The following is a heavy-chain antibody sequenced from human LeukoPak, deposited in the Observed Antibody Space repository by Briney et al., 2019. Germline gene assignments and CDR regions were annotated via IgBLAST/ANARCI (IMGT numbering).Heavy chain of an antibody. D-gene: IGHD2-15*01. J-gene: IGHJ4*02. CDR1: GYSISSGYY. Sequence: PSETLSLTCTVSGYSISSGYYWDWIRQPPGKGLEWIGSIYHSGSTYYNPSLKSRVTISVDTSKNQFSLRLSSVTAADTAVYYCARGLYCSGGSCYALDYWGQGTLVTVSS. CDR3: ARGLYCSGGSCYALDY. V-gene: IGHV4-38-2*02. CDR2: IYHSGST.